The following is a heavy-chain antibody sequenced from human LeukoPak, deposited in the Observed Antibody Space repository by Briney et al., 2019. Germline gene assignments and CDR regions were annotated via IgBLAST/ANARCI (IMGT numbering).Heavy chain of an antibody. CDR3: ASLASEWELPEVDY. J-gene: IGHJ4*02. CDR1: GFTFSSYA. CDR2: ISLSSTLI. Sequence: PGGSLRLSCAASGFTFSSYAMNWVRQAPGTGLEWVSYISLSSTLIYYADSVKGRFTISRDNAKKSLFLQMNSLRAEDTAVYYCASLASEWELPEVDYWGLGTLVTVSS. V-gene: IGHV3-48*01. D-gene: IGHD1-26*01.